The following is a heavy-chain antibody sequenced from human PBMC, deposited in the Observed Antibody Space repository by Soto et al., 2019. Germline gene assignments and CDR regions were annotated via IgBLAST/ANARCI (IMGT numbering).Heavy chain of an antibody. V-gene: IGHV3-15*01. Sequence: EVQLVESGGGLVNPGGSLRLSCAASGFTFNNAWMSWVRQVPGKGLEWVGRIKSKTDGGTTDYAAPVKGRFTISRADSKTTMYLQMNSRKTEDTGVYYCTAPPAYSRIWYSYIWGQGTMVTVSS. CDR1: GFTFNNAW. CDR2: IKSKTDGGTT. J-gene: IGHJ3*02. CDR3: TAPPAYSRIWYSYI. D-gene: IGHD6-13*01.